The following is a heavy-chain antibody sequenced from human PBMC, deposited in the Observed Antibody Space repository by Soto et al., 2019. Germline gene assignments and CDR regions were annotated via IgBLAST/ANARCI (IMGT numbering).Heavy chain of an antibody. CDR3: ARSPSQYSSSWSLFDY. J-gene: IGHJ4*02. D-gene: IGHD6-13*01. CDR2: IYYSGST. V-gene: IGHV4-31*03. CDR1: GGSISSGGYY. Sequence: PSETLALTCTVSGGSISSGGYYWSWFRQYPGKGLEWIGYIYYSGSTYYNPSLKSRVTISVDTSKNQFSLKLSSVTAADTAVYYCARSPSQYSSSWSLFDYWGQGTLVTVSS.